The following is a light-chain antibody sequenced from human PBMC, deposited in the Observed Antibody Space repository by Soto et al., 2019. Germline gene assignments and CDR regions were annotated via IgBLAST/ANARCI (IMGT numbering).Light chain of an antibody. V-gene: IGKV3-20*01. CDR1: QSVSSSY. CDR2: GAS. CDR3: QQYGSTQWT. J-gene: IGKJ1*01. Sequence: EIVLTQSPGTLSLSPGESATLACRASQSVSSSYLAWYQQKPGQAPRLLIYGASSRATGIPDRFSGSGSGPDFTLTISRLGPQDFAVYYCQQYGSTQWTFGQGTKVEIK.